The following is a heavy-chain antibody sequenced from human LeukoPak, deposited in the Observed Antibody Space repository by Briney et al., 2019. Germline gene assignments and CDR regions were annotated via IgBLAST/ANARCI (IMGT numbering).Heavy chain of an antibody. CDR2: ISPRGDIT. D-gene: IGHD3-16*01. Sequence: PGGSLRLSCAASGFTFSSYEMNWVRQAPGKGLEWVSGISPRGDITYYKDSVRGRFTISRDNFKNTVSLQLNSLRAEDTAMYYCAKDDDWGRFNHWGQGTLVTVSS. CDR3: AKDDDWGRFNH. V-gene: IGHV3-23*01. CDR1: GFTFSSYE. J-gene: IGHJ1*01.